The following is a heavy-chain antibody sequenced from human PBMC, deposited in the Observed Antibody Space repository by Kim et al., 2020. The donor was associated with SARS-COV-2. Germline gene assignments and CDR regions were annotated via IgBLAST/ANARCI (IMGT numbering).Heavy chain of an antibody. Sequence: GGSLRLSCAASGFTFSSYGMHWVRQAPGKGLEWVAVISYDGSNKYYADSVKGRFTISRDNSKNTLYLQMNSLRAEDTAVYYCAKDQWYYDILTGYYPRYGKTYYYYGRDVWGQGTTVTVSS. V-gene: IGHV3-30*18. J-gene: IGHJ6*02. CDR2: ISYDGSNK. CDR1: GFTFSSYG. CDR3: AKDQWYYDILTGYYPRYGKTYYYYGRDV. D-gene: IGHD3-9*01.